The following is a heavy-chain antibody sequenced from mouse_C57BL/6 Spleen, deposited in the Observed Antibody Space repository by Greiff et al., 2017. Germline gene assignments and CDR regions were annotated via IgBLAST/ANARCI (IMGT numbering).Heavy chain of an antibody. Sequence: VQLQQSGAELVRPGASVKLSCTASGFNIKDDYMHWVKQRPEQGLEWIGWIDPENGDTEYASKFQGKATITADTSSNTAYLQLSSLTSEDTAVYYCTRWLLRRGYAMDYWGQGTSVTVSS. D-gene: IGHD2-3*01. CDR3: TRWLLRRGYAMDY. J-gene: IGHJ4*01. V-gene: IGHV14-4*01. CDR2: IDPENGDT. CDR1: GFNIKDDY.